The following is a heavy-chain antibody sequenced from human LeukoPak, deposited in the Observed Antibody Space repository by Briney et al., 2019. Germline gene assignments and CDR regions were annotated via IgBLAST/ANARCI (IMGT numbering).Heavy chain of an antibody. J-gene: IGHJ4*02. CDR2: ISSNGGST. CDR3: ARAAPYCGGDCYPD. CDR1: GFTFSSYA. D-gene: IGHD2-21*02. V-gene: IGHV3-64*01. Sequence: GGSLRLSCAASGFTFSSYAMHWVRQAPGKGLEYVSAISSNGGSTYYANSVKGRFTISRDNSKNTLYLQMGSLRAEDIAVYYCARAAPYCGGDCYPDWGQGTLVTASS.